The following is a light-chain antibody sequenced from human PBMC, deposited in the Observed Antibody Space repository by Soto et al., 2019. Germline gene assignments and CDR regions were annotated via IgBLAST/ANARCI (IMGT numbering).Light chain of an antibody. Sequence: QSALTQPASVSGSPGQSITISCTGTSSDVGAYNYVSWYQLHPGKAPKLMISEVSNRPSGVSNRFSASKSGNTASLTISGLQAEDEADYYCSSYTSNTTLVVFGGGTKLTVL. J-gene: IGLJ2*01. CDR2: EVS. CDR1: SSDVGAYNY. CDR3: SSYTSNTTLVV. V-gene: IGLV2-14*01.